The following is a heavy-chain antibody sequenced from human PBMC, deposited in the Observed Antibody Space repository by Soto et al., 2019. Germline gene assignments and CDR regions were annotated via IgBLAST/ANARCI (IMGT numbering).Heavy chain of an antibody. V-gene: IGHV3-74*01. Sequence: EVQLEESGGGLVQPEGSLRLSCVASGFTFSSNWVHWVRQAPGKGLVWVARINSEGSSTTYADSVKGRFTISRDNAKNTLFLQMNSLRAEDTAVYYCARSLPYYYYYYYMDVWGKGTTVTVSS. J-gene: IGHJ6*03. CDR2: INSEGSST. CDR3: ARSLPYYYYYYYMDV. CDR1: GFTFSSNW.